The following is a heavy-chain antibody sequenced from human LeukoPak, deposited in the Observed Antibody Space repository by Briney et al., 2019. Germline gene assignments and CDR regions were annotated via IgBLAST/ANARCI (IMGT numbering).Heavy chain of an antibody. CDR1: GGTFSSYA. D-gene: IGHD2-21*01. Sequence: ASVKVSCKASGGTFSSYAISWVRQAPGQGLEWMGGIIPIFGTANYAQKFQGRVTITADKSTSTAYMELSSLRSEDTAVYYCARRGDLYESLYYFDYWGQGTLVTVS. CDR2: IIPIFGTA. V-gene: IGHV1-69*06. J-gene: IGHJ4*02. CDR3: ARRGDLYESLYYFDY.